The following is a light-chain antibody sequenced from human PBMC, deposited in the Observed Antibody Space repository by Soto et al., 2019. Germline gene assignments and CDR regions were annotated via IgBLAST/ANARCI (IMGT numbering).Light chain of an antibody. J-gene: IGLJ2*01. V-gene: IGLV2-14*01. CDR3: SSYTSSSTLNVV. CDR1: SSDVGGYNY. CDR2: DVS. Sequence: QSALTQPASVSGSPGQSSTISCTGTSSDVGGYNYVSWYQQHPGKAPKLMIYDVSNRPSGVSNRFSGSKSGNTASLTTSGLQAEDVADYYCSSYTSSSTLNVVFGGGTKRTVL.